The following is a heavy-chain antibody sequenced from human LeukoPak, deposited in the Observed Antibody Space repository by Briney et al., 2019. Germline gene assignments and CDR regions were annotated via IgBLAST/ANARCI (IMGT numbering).Heavy chain of an antibody. CDR3: ARDSSWFDP. CDR1: KFTFSTFS. J-gene: IGHJ5*02. CDR2: ISGSGGYT. Sequence: PGGSLRLSCAASKFTFSTFSMSWVRQAPGKGLEWVSSISGSGGYTYYADSVKGRFTISRDNSKNTLFLQMNSLRSEDTAVYYCARDSSWFDPWGQGTLVTVSS. V-gene: IGHV3-23*01.